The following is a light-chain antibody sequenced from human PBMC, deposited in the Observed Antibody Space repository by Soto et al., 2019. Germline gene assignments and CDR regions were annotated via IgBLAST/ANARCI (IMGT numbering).Light chain of an antibody. Sequence: QSVLTQPPSVSAAPRQRVTISCSGSSSNIGTKGVNWYQQLPGKAPKLLIYYDDLLASGVSDRFSGSKSGTSASLAISGLQSEDEADYYCAAWDDSLNGSVVFGGGTKVTVL. V-gene: IGLV1-36*01. CDR2: YDD. CDR1: SSNIGTKG. CDR3: AAWDDSLNGSVV. J-gene: IGLJ2*01.